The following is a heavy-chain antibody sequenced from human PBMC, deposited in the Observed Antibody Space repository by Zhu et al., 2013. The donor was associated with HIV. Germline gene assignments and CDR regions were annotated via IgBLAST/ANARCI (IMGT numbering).Heavy chain of an antibody. J-gene: IGHJ6*02. Sequence: QVQLVQSGAEVREPGSSVKVSCKASGGIFKNHPITWVRQAPGQGLEWMGWIIPVFGTTNFAQKFRDRVTFSADSSTNTAYMEMSSLRSDDTAVYYCARHCSGGGCYFDTYYYGMDVWGQGTTVIVSS. CDR2: IIPVFGTT. CDR1: GGIFKNHP. CDR3: ARHCSGGGCYFDTYYYGMDV. V-gene: IGHV1-69*01. D-gene: IGHD2-15*01.